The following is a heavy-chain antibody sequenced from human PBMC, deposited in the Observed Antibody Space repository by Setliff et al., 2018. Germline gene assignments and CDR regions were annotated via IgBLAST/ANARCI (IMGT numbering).Heavy chain of an antibody. CDR2: IYPGDPQI. D-gene: IGHD4-17*01. Sequence: GESLKISCKDSGYSFSISWIGWVRRMPGKGLDWMGIIYPGDPQIRYSPSFQGQVTISADKSTSTAYLAWSSLTASDTAMYYCTRRGYGDAIEYWGQGTLVTVSS. CDR1: GYSFSISW. CDR3: TRRGYGDAIEY. J-gene: IGHJ4*02. V-gene: IGHV5-51*01.